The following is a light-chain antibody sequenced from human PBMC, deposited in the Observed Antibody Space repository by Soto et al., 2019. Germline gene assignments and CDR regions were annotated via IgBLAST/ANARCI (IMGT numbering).Light chain of an antibody. V-gene: IGKV3D-20*02. CDR1: QSVSSSY. J-gene: IGKJ5*01. CDR3: HQRSSWPIT. Sequence: EIVMTQSPAALSVSPGERATLSCRASQSVSSSYLAWYQQKPGQAPRLLIYGASNRATGIPARFSGSGSGTDFTLTISSLEPEDFAVYYCHQRSSWPITFGQGTRLEIK. CDR2: GAS.